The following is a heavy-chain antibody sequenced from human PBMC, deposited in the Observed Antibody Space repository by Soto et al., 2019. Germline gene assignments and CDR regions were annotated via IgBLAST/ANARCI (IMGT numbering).Heavy chain of an antibody. CDR1: GFTFSSYA. CDR2: INSDGSST. CDR3: AREMVGSSTSCVDY. J-gene: IGHJ4*02. D-gene: IGHD2-2*01. Sequence: PGGSLRLSCAASGFTFSSYAMSWVRQAPGKGLVWVSRINSDGSSTSYADSVKGRFTISRDNAKNTLYLQMNSLRAEDTAVYYCAREMVGSSTSCVDYWGQGTLVTVSS. V-gene: IGHV3-74*01.